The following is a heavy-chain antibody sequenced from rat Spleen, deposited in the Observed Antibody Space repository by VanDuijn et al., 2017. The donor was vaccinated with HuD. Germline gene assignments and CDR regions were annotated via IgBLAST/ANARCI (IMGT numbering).Heavy chain of an antibody. V-gene: IGHV5-7*01. CDR3: ARQRWYFDF. Sequence: EVRLVESGGGLVRPGRSLKLSCAASGFTFSDYNMAWVRQAPKKGLEWVATISYDGSSTYYRDSVKGRFTISRDNAKSTLYLQMDSLRSEDTATYYCARQRWYFDFWGPGTMVTVSS. CDR1: GFTFSDYN. CDR2: ISYDGSST. J-gene: IGHJ1*01.